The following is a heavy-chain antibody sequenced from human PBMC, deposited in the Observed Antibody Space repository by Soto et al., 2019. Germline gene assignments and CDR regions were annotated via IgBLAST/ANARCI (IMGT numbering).Heavy chain of an antibody. CDR3: AKDGRHCSGGSCPQGH. Sequence: GASVKVSCKTSGYTFTGHHIHWVRQAPGQGLEWMGWINPIGGGTKYREKFQGRVSITRDKSSSTAYMELSSLTSDDSAVYYCAKDGRHCSGGSCPQGHWGQGTLVTVSS. V-gene: IGHV1-2*02. J-gene: IGHJ4*02. CDR1: GYTFTGHH. CDR2: INPIGGGT. D-gene: IGHD2-15*01.